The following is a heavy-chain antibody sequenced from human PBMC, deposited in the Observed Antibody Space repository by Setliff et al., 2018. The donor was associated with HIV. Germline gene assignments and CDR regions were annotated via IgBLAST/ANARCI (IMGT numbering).Heavy chain of an antibody. D-gene: IGHD6-13*01. J-gene: IGHJ6*03. V-gene: IGHV1-69*01. CDR1: GGTYSNYA. CDR3: ARGEQQLVQYFYYMGV. Sequence: VSCKASGGTYSNYAINWARQAPGQGLEWMGGIIPLFSTTNYAQKFQGRLTITADESTNTFYMELRSLRSEDTAVYYCARGEQQLVQYFYYMGVWGEGTAVTVSS. CDR2: IIPLFSTT.